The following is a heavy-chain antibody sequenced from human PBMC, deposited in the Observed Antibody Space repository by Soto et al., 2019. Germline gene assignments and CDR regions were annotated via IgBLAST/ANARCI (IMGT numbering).Heavy chain of an antibody. Sequence: QVQLVESGGGVVQPGRSLRLSCAASGFTFSSYGMHWVRQAPGKGLEWVAVIWYDGSNKYYADSVKGRFTISRDNSKNTLYLQMNRLRAEDTAVYYCARDTEYSYGRDAFDIWGQGTMVTVSS. CDR3: ARDTEYSYGRDAFDI. D-gene: IGHD5-18*01. V-gene: IGHV3-33*01. CDR1: GFTFSSYG. CDR2: IWYDGSNK. J-gene: IGHJ3*02.